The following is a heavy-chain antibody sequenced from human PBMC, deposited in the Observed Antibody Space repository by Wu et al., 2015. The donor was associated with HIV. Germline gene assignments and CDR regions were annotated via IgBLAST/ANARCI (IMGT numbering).Heavy chain of an antibody. CDR2: ISGYNDNT. Sequence: QIQLVQSGAEVKKPGASVKVSCKASGYTFTTYGINWVRQAPGQGLEWMGWISGYNDNTNYAQELQGRVTMTTDTSTSTAYMELRSLRSDDTAVYYCARLDYYDSSGYYSFDYVGQGTLVTVSS. V-gene: IGHV1-18*01. D-gene: IGHD3-22*01. CDR1: GYTFTTYG. J-gene: IGHJ4*02. CDR3: ARLDYYDSSGYYSFDY.